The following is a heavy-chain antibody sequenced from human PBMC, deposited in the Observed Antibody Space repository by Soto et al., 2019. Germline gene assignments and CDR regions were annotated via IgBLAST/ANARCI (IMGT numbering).Heavy chain of an antibody. CDR2: ISYDGSTI. V-gene: IGHV3-30*03. J-gene: IGHJ5*02. Sequence: GGSLRLSCAASGFTFSSYGMHWVRQAPGKGLEWVAVISYDGSTIYFADSVKGRFTISRDNAKNSLYLQMNSLRDEDTAVYYCARESSSYNWFDPWGQGTLVTVSS. D-gene: IGHD6-13*01. CDR1: GFTFSSYG. CDR3: ARESSSYNWFDP.